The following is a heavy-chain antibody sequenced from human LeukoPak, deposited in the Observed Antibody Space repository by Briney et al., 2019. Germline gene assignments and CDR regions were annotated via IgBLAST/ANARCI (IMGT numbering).Heavy chain of an antibody. D-gene: IGHD4-17*01. J-gene: IGHJ4*02. CDR2: IYTSGST. Sequence: SETLSLTCTVSGGSISSGSYYWRWIRQPAGKGLEWIGRIYTSGSTNYNPSLKSRVTISVDTSKNQFSLKLSSVTAADTAVYYCARDASTVRAFDYWGQGTLVTVSS. CDR1: GGSISSGSYY. V-gene: IGHV4-61*02. CDR3: ARDASTVRAFDY.